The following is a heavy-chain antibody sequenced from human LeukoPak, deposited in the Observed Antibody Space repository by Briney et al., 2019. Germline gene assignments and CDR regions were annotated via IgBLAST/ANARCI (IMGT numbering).Heavy chain of an antibody. CDR1: GGSISSSSYY. CDR3: ARGGLTGTYIDY. Sequence: PSETLSLTCTVSGGSISSSSYYWGWIRQPPGKGLEWIGSIYYSGSTYYNPSLKSRVTISVDTSKNQFSLKLSSVTAADTAVYYCARGGLTGTYIDYWGQGTLVTVSS. V-gene: IGHV4-39*01. D-gene: IGHD7-27*01. J-gene: IGHJ4*02. CDR2: IYYSGST.